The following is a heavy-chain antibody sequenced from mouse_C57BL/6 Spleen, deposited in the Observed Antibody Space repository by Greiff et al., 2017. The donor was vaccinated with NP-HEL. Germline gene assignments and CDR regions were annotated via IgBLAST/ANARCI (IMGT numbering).Heavy chain of an antibody. J-gene: IGHJ1*03. V-gene: IGHV1-69*01. Sequence: QVQLQQPGAELVMPGASVKLSCKASGYTFTSYWLHWVKQRPGQGLELIGEIDPSDSYPNYNHKFKGKSTLTVAKSSSTAYIQLSSLTSEDDAVYYCARDYYGSSYGYFDVWGTGTTVTVSS. CDR3: ARDYYGSSYGYFDV. D-gene: IGHD1-1*01. CDR1: GYTFTSYW. CDR2: IDPSDSYP.